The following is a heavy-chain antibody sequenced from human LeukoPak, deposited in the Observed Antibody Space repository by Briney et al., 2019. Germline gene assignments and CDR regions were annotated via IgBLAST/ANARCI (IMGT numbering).Heavy chain of an antibody. Sequence: KPSETLSLTCTLSGGSISSGDYYWSWIRQHPGKGLEWVGFMFYNGNTYYNPSLKSRVSISVDTSKNQFSLKLTSVTAADTAVYYCARAVGIVVIPGDLEGNWFDPWGQGTLVTVSS. V-gene: IGHV4-31*03. D-gene: IGHD2-15*01. CDR2: MFYNGNT. CDR1: GGSISSGDYY. CDR3: ARAVGIVVIPGDLEGNWFDP. J-gene: IGHJ5*02.